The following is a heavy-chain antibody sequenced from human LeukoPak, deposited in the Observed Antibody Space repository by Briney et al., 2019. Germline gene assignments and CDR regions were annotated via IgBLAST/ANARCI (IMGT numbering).Heavy chain of an antibody. D-gene: IGHD1-26*01. CDR1: GFTVSSNY. J-gene: IGHJ4*02. CDR2: IYSGGST. CDR3: ARPPIVGATARLDY. Sequence: GGSLRLSCAASGFTVSSNYMSWVRQAPGKGLEWVSVIYSGGSTYYADSVKGRFTISRDNSKNTLYLQMNSLRAEDTAVYYCARPPIVGATARLDYWGQGTLVTVSS. V-gene: IGHV3-53*01.